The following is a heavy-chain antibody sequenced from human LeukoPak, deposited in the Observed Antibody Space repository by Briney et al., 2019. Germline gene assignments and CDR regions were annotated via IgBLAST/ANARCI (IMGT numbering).Heavy chain of an antibody. V-gene: IGHV1-46*03. CDR2: INPSGGST. Sequence: GASVKVSCKASGYTFTKYYIHWVRQAPGQGLEWMGIINPSGGSTTYAQNFQGRVTMTRDTSTSTVYMELSSLRSEDTAVYYCAAYYYGSGSRSAAFDIWGQGTMVTVSS. D-gene: IGHD3-10*01. J-gene: IGHJ3*02. CDR1: GYTFTKYY. CDR3: AAYYYGSGSRSAAFDI.